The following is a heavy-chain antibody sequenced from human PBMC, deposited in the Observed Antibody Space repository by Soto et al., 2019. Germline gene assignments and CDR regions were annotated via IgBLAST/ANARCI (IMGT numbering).Heavy chain of an antibody. CDR2: INQSGDT. D-gene: IGHD3-10*01. Sequence: SETLSLTCAVYGGSFRGYWWSWIRQPPGKGLEWIAEINQSGDTNYNPSLESRSIMSVDTSKNQFSLNLRSVTAADTAVYYCARVRRGIIMARNYYKGMDVWGRGTTVTVSS. J-gene: IGHJ6*02. V-gene: IGHV4-34*01. CDR1: GGSFRGYW. CDR3: ARVRRGIIMARNYYKGMDV.